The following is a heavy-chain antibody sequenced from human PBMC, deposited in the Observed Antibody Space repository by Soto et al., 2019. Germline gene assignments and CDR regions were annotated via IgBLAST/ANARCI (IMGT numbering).Heavy chain of an antibody. CDR3: ARGNYDFLTRYYSLDQ. V-gene: IGHV1-3*01. CDR2: INAGNGNT. D-gene: IGHD3-9*01. CDR1: GYTFISYA. Sequence: ASVKVSCKASGYTFISYAIHWVRQAPGQRLEWMGWINAGNGNTKYSQKFQGRVTITRDTSASTAYMELTSLRSEDTAVYYCARGNYDFLTRYYSLDQWGQGTLVTVSS. J-gene: IGHJ4*02.